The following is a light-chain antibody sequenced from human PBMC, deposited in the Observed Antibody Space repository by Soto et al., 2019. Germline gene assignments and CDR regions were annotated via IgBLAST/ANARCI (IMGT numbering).Light chain of an antibody. J-gene: IGKJ5*01. CDR1: QSVSGSY. CDR3: QQRSNWPSSIT. V-gene: IGKV3D-20*02. Sequence: EIVLTQSPGTLSLSPGERATLSCRASQSVSGSYLAWYQQKPGQAPRFLIYGASSRATGIPDRFSGSGSGTDFTLSISSLEAEDFAVYYCQQRSNWPSSITFGHGTRLEIK. CDR2: GAS.